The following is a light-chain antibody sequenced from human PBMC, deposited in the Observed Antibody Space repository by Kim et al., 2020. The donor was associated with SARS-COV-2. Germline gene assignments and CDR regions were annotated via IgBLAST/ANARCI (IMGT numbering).Light chain of an antibody. V-gene: IGLV2-11*01. CDR2: DVT. CDR1: SSDVGSYNY. J-gene: IGLJ2*01. Sequence: SPGQSVTLSCTGTSSDVGSYNYVAWYQQHPGKAPKLITYDVTQRPSGVPDRFSGPKSGNTASLTISGLQAEDEDDYYCCSYAGSVVFGGGTQLTVL. CDR3: CSYAGSVV.